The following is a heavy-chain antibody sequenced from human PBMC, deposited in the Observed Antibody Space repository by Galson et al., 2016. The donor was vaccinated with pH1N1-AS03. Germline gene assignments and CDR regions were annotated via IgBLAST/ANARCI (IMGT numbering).Heavy chain of an antibody. CDR3: AKGQLGILSYGIHV. V-gene: IGHV3-23*01. J-gene: IGHJ6*02. D-gene: IGHD7-27*01. CDR1: GFTFSTYS. Sequence: SLRLSCAASGFTFSTYSMAWVRQAPGKGLEWVSALSSRGDDAYYADSVKGRFTISRDNSMNTLYLQMHSLKAEDTAVYYCAKGQLGILSYGIHVWGQGTTVIVSS. CDR2: LSSRGDDA.